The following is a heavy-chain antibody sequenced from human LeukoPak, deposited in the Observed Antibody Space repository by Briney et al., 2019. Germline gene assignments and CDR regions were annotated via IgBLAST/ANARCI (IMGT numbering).Heavy chain of an antibody. CDR1: GFTFSSYS. Sequence: PGGSLRLSCEASGFTFSSYSMSWVRQAPGKGLEWVSYIGSSSSIIYYADSVKGRFTISRDNAKNSLYLQMNSLRAEDTAVYYCVRDAGIAAAGTHHFDYWGQGTLVTVSS. V-gene: IGHV3-48*01. CDR3: VRDAGIAAAGTHHFDY. CDR2: IGSSSSII. D-gene: IGHD6-13*01. J-gene: IGHJ4*02.